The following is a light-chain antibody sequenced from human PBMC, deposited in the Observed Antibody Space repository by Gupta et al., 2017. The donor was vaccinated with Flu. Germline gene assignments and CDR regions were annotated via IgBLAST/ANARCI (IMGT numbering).Light chain of an antibody. Sequence: TVVTQEPSFSVSPGGPVTLTCGLSSGSVSTSYYPSWYQQTPGQAPRTRIYRKNSRSAGVPDRFCGSIGGNKAALTITGAQEEEEADYYCVLDMGSGTWLCGGGTKLTVL. CDR3: VLDMGSGTWL. J-gene: IGLJ3*02. CDR1: SGSVSTSYY. CDR2: RKN. V-gene: IGLV8-61*01.